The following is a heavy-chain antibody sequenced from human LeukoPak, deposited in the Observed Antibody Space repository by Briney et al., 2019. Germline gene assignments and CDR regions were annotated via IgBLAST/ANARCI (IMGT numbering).Heavy chain of an antibody. CDR2: IYSGGST. Sequence: GGSLRLSCAASGFTFSSNYMSWVRQAPGKGLEWVSVIYSGGSTYYADSVKGRFTISRDNSKNTLYLQMNSLRAGDTAVYYCATSYGSGSYNEYYYYMDVWGKGTTVAISS. CDR3: ATSYGSGSYNEYYYYMDV. D-gene: IGHD3-10*01. J-gene: IGHJ6*03. CDR1: GFTFSSNY. V-gene: IGHV3-53*01.